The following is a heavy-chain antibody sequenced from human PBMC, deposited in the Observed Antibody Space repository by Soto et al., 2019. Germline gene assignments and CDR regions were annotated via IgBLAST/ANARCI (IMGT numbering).Heavy chain of an antibody. CDR1: GGTFIGYH. CDR3: ARDPLYGYGDLSHVFDI. V-gene: IGHV4-34*01. CDR2: VNHSGST. Sequence: SENLSLIYAFYGGTFIGYHWSWIRQPPGKGLEWIGEVNHSGSTNYNPSLKSRVTISVYTSKNQFSLKLSSVTAADTAVYFCARDPLYGYGDLSHVFDIWGQGTMVTVS. D-gene: IGHD4-17*01. J-gene: IGHJ3*02.